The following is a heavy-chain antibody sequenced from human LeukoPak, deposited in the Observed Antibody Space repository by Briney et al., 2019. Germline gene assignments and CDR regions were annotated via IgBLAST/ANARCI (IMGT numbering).Heavy chain of an antibody. CDR3: ARDSGAVVVITRSYYYYGMDV. Sequence: GASVKVSCKASGYTFTSYAMHWVRQAPGQRLEWMGWINAGNGNTKYSQKFQGRVTITRDTSASTAYMELSSLRSEDTAVYYCARDSGAVVVITRSYYYYGMDVWGQGTTVTVSS. CDR1: GYTFTSYA. V-gene: IGHV1-3*01. J-gene: IGHJ6*02. CDR2: INAGNGNT. D-gene: IGHD3-22*01.